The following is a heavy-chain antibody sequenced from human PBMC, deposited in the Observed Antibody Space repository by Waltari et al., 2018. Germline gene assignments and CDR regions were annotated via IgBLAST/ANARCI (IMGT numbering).Heavy chain of an antibody. V-gene: IGHV3-23*01. J-gene: IGHJ1*01. CDR3: AKVGLSYWAEYLQH. CDR1: GFTFSSYA. CDR2: ISGNFGST. Sequence: EVQLLESGGGLVQPGGSLRLSCVASGFTFSSYAMGWVRQAPGWGLGGVLTISGNFGSTYYADSVKGRFTTSRDNSKNTLSLQRNSLRPEDTAIYYCAKVGLSYWAEYLQHWGQGTLVTVSS. D-gene: IGHD3-10*01.